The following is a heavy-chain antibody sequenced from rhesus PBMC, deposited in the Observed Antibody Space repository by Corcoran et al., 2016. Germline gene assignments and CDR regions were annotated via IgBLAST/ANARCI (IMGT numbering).Heavy chain of an antibody. V-gene: IGHV4-122*02. CDR2: ITYSGST. J-gene: IGHJ4*01. D-gene: IGHD3-28*01. CDR1: GGSISSGDYY. Sequence: QVQLQESGPGLVKPSETLSLTCAVSGGSISSGDYYWSWIRQPPGKGLGWIGSITYSGSTSYNPSLKSRVTISRDTSKNQFSLKLSSVTAADTAVYYCARDRDITMIVVPYDYWGQGVLVTVSS. CDR3: ARDRDITMIVVPYDY.